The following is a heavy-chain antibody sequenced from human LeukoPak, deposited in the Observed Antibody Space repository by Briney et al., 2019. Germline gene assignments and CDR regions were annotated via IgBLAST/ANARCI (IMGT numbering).Heavy chain of an antibody. CDR3: ARDIEQWLGNDAFDI. CDR2: IYYSGST. J-gene: IGHJ3*02. CDR1: GGSISSSSYY. D-gene: IGHD6-19*01. V-gene: IGHV4-39*07. Sequence: SETLSLTCTVFGGSISSSSYYWGWIRQPPGKGLEWIGSIYYSGSTYYKPSLKSRVTISVDTSKNQFSLKLSSVTAADTAVYYCARDIEQWLGNDAFDIWGQGTMVTVSS.